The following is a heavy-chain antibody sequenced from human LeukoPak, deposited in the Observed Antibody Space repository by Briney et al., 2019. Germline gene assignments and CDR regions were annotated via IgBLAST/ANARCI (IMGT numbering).Heavy chain of an antibody. V-gene: IGHV3-23*01. CDR3: AKSSITMVRGVISPSPYYYYGMDV. CDR1: GFTFSSYA. CDR2: ISGSGGST. J-gene: IGHJ6*02. D-gene: IGHD3-10*01. Sequence: GGSLRLSCAASGFTFSSYAMSWVRQAPGKGLEWVSAISGSGGSTYYADSVKGRFTISKDNSKNTLYLQMNSLRAEDTAVYYCAKSSITMVRGVISPSPYYYYGMDVWGQGTTVTVSS.